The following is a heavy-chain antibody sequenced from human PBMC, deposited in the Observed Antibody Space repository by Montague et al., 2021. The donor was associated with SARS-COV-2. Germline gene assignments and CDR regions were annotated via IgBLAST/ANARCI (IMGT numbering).Heavy chain of an antibody. D-gene: IGHD3-22*01. CDR3: ASPTYYYDSSGSNDFDI. CDR2: IYYSGST. J-gene: IGHJ3*02. Sequence: SETLSLTCTVSGGSISSSSYYWGWIRQPPGKGLEWIGSIYYSGSTYYNPSLKSRVTISVATSKNQFSLKLITVTAADTAVYYCASPTYYYDSSGSNDFDIWGQGAMVTVSS. V-gene: IGHV4-39*01. CDR1: GGSISSSSYY.